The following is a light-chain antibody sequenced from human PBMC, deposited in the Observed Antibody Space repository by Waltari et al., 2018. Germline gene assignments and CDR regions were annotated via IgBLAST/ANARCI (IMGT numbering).Light chain of an antibody. V-gene: IGLV2-14*03. CDR2: DVS. Sequence: QSALTQPASVSGSPGQSITLPCTGTTRDIGSYKYVSWYQQHPGKAPKLIIYDVSHRPSGVSDRFSGSKSGNTASLTISGLRAEDEADYHCSSYSISSNYFVFGTGTTVTVL. J-gene: IGLJ1*01. CDR3: SSYSISSNYFV. CDR1: TRDIGSYKY.